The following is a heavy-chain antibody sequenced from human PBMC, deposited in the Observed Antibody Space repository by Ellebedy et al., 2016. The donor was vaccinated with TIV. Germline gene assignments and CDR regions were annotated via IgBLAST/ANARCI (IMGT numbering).Heavy chain of an antibody. D-gene: IGHD3-10*01. CDR2: IYYSGST. CDR1: GGSISSSSYY. CDR3: ARTATTQIYGSGSYPDP. V-gene: IGHV4-39*01. Sequence: SETLSLTXTVSGGSISSSSYYWGWIRQPPGKGLEWIGSIYYSGSTYYNPSLKSRVTISVDTSKNQFSLKLSSVTAADTAVYYCARTATTQIYGSGSYPDPWGQGTLVTVSS. J-gene: IGHJ5*02.